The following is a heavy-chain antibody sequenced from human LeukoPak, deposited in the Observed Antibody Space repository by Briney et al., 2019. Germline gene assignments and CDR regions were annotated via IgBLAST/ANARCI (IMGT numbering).Heavy chain of an antibody. CDR3: ARDKRHSSGYYFDY. CDR1: GGSISSFY. Sequence: PSETLSLTCTVSGGSISSFYWSWIRQPPGKGLEWIGYIYYSGSTYYNPSLKSRVTISVDTSKNQFSLKLSSVTAADTAVYYCARDKRHSSGYYFDYWGQGTLVTVSS. D-gene: IGHD3-22*01. CDR2: IYYSGST. J-gene: IGHJ4*02. V-gene: IGHV4-59*12.